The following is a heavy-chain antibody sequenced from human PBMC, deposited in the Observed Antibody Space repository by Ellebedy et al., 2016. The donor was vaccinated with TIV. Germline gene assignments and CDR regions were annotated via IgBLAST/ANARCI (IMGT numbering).Heavy chain of an antibody. CDR2: IYPGDSDT. CDR1: GYSFTSYW. V-gene: IGHV5-51*01. J-gene: IGHJ5*02. Sequence: GESLKISXKGSGYSFTSYWIGWVRQMPGKGLEWMGIIYPGDSDTRYSPSFQGQVTISADKSISTAYLQWSSLKASDTAMYYCARGTMVRGVISSRFDPWGQGTLVTVSS. CDR3: ARGTMVRGVISSRFDP. D-gene: IGHD3-10*01.